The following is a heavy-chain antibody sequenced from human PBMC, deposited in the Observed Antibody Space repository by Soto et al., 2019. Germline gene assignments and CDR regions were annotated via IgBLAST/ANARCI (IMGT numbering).Heavy chain of an antibody. D-gene: IGHD2-2*01. Sequence: GASVKVSCKASGYTFTSYYMHWVRQAPGQGLEWMGIINPSGGSTSYAQKFQGRVTMTRDTSTSTVYMELSSLRSEDTAVYYCARGEEEVPAAMLPYYYYMDVWGKGTTVTVSS. J-gene: IGHJ6*03. CDR3: ARGEEEVPAAMLPYYYYMDV. V-gene: IGHV1-46*03. CDR1: GYTFTSYY. CDR2: INPSGGST.